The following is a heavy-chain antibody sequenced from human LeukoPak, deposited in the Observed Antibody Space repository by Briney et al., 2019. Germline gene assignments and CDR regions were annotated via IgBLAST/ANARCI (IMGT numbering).Heavy chain of an antibody. Sequence: GASMKVSCKASGYSFTSYGISWVRQAPGQGLEWMGWISGYNGNTKYAQKLQGRVTMTTDTSTSIAYKELRSLTSDDTAVYYCARDQCSSSSCYIDYWGQGTLVTVSS. J-gene: IGHJ4*02. D-gene: IGHD2-2*02. V-gene: IGHV1-18*01. CDR3: ARDQCSSSSCYIDY. CDR2: ISGYNGNT. CDR1: GYSFTSYG.